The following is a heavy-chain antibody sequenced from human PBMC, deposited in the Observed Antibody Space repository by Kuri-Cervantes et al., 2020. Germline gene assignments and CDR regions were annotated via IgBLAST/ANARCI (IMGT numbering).Heavy chain of an antibody. Sequence: SGPTLVKPPQTLTLTCTFSEFSLSTSGVGVGWIRQPPGKALEWLALIYWDDDKRYSPSLKSRLTITKDTSKNQVVLTMTNMDPVDTATYFCARITETSNEPYYWYFDLWGRGTLVTVSS. J-gene: IGHJ2*01. CDR1: EFSLSTSGVG. CDR3: ARITETSNEPYYWYFDL. V-gene: IGHV2-5*02. D-gene: IGHD3-16*01. CDR2: IYWDDDK.